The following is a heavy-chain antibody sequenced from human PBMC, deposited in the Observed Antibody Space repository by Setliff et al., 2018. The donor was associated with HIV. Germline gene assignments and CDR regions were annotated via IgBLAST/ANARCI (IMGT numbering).Heavy chain of an antibody. CDR2: IFSSGNT. CDR1: GESFSGYY. CDR3: TRHLPVYYGSGVSYYFDY. J-gene: IGHJ4*02. V-gene: IGHV4-59*08. Sequence: SETLSLTCAVYGESFSGYYWSWIRQPPGKGLEWIGRIFSSGNTYYNPALKSRVTMSVDTSKNQFSLKLTSVTAADTAMYYCTRHLPVYYGSGVSYYFDYWGQGTLVTVSS. D-gene: IGHD3-10*01.